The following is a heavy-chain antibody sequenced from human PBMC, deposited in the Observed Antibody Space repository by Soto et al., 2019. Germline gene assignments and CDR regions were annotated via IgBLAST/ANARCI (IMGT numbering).Heavy chain of an antibody. V-gene: IGHV1-69*13. Sequence: GASVKVSCKASGGTFSSYAISWVRQAPGQGLEWMGGIIPIFGTANYAQKFQGRVTITADESTSTAYMELSSLRSEDTAVYYCASKNTRDGYNLEYWGQGTLVTVSS. CDR2: IIPIFGTA. CDR1: GGTFSSYA. D-gene: IGHD5-12*01. J-gene: IGHJ4*02. CDR3: ASKNTRDGYNLEY.